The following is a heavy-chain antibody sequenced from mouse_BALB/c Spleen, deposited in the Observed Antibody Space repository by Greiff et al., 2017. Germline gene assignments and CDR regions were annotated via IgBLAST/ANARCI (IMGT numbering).Heavy chain of an antibody. V-gene: IGHV5-6-5*01. Sequence: DVKLVESGGGLVKPGGSLKLSCAASGFTFSSYAMSWVRQTPEKRLEWVASISSGGSTYYPDSVKGRFTISRDNARNILYLQMSSLRSEDTAMYYCARGGVTTAPFAYWGQGTLVTVSA. D-gene: IGHD1-2*01. CDR1: GFTFSSYA. J-gene: IGHJ3*01. CDR2: ISSGGST. CDR3: ARGGVTTAPFAY.